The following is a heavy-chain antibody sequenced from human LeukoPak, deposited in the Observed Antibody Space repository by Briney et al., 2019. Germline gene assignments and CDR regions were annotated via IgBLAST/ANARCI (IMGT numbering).Heavy chain of an antibody. J-gene: IGHJ4*02. CDR2: SSSSGSII. V-gene: IGHV3-11*04. Sequence: GGSLRLSCAASGFTFSDYYMSWIRQAPGKGLEWVSYSSSSGSIIYYADSVKDRFTISRDNAKNSLYLQMNSLRAEDAAVYYCTRENWYIDYWGQGNLVTVSS. CDR3: TRENWYIDY. CDR1: GFTFSDYY.